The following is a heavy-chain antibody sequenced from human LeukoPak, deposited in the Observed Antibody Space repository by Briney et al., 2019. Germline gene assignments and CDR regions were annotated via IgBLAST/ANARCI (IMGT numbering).Heavy chain of an antibody. D-gene: IGHD1-7*01. CDR1: GGSISSSNW. V-gene: IGHV4-4*02. Sequence: SSETLSLTCAVSGGSISSSNWWSWVRQPPGKGLEWIGEIYHSGSTNYNPSLKSRATISVDKSKNQFSLKLSSVTAADTAVYYCARDSDDWNFLFDYWGQGTLVTVSS. CDR3: ARDSDDWNFLFDY. CDR2: IYHSGST. J-gene: IGHJ4*02.